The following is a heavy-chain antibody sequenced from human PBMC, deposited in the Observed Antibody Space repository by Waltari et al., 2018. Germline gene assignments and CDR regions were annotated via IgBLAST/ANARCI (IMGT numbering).Heavy chain of an antibody. V-gene: IGHV4-39*01. CDR3: ATYIGASVGTAAFDV. J-gene: IGHJ3*01. CDR1: GGSITSTSHY. D-gene: IGHD5-12*01. CDR2: ISYSGAT. Sequence: QLQLQESGPGLVKPSETLSLTCRVSGGSITSTSHYWGWIRHPPGQGLEWIGTISYSGATYRRPSLKSRVTISRDTSKNQLSLKLGSGTAADAAVYYCATYIGASVGTAAFDVWGQGTMVTVSS.